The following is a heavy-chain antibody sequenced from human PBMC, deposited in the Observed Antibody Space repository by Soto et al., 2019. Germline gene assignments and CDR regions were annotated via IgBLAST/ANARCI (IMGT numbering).Heavy chain of an antibody. D-gene: IGHD3-10*01. CDR3: ARDVPRYYYGSGSEFDS. Sequence: ASVKVSCKASGYTFISYGISWVRQAPGQGLEWVGWISTYNGNTDFAQKFQGRVTMATETSTTTAYMELRSLTSDDTAVYYCARDVPRYYYGSGSEFDSWG. V-gene: IGHV1-18*01. CDR1: GYTFISYG. CDR2: ISTYNGNT. J-gene: IGHJ4*01.